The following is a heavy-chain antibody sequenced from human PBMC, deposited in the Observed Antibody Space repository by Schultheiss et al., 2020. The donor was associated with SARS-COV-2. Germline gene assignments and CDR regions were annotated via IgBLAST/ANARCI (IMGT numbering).Heavy chain of an antibody. Sequence: GGSLRLSCAASGFTFDDYAMHWVRQAPGKGLEWVSGISWNSGSIGYADSVKGRFTISRDNAKNSLYLQMNSLRAEETALYYCAKDRGGSSWYTGYDYWGQGTLVTVSS. D-gene: IGHD6-13*01. CDR2: ISWNSGSI. V-gene: IGHV3-9*01. CDR1: GFTFDDYA. CDR3: AKDRGGSSWYTGYDY. J-gene: IGHJ4*02.